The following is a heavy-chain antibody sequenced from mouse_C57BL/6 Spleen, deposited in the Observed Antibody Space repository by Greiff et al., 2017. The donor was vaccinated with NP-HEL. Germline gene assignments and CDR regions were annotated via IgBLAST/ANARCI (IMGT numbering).Heavy chain of an antibody. Sequence: VQLQQSGPELVKPGASVKLSCKASGYTFTSYDINWVKQRPGQGLEWIGWIYPRDGSTEYNEKFTGQATLTVDTSSSIAYMELHSLTSEDSAVYFCARDGSGNAMDYGGQVTSVTVTS. CDR2: IYPRDGST. J-gene: IGHJ4*01. D-gene: IGHD1-1*01. CDR3: ARDGSGNAMDY. V-gene: IGHV1-85*01. CDR1: GYTFTSYD.